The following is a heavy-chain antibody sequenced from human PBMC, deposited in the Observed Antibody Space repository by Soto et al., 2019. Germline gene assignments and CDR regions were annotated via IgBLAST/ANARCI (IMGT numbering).Heavy chain of an antibody. CDR3: ASLDIVVVVDATHRRAFDI. J-gene: IGHJ3*02. CDR1: GYTFTGYY. Sequence: ASVKVSCKASGYTFTGYYMHWVRQAPGQGLEWMGWINPNSGGTNYAQKFQGRVTMTRDTSISTAYMELSRLRSDDTAVYYCASLDIVVVVDATHRRAFDIWGQGTMVTVSS. CDR2: INPNSGGT. V-gene: IGHV1-2*02. D-gene: IGHD2-15*01.